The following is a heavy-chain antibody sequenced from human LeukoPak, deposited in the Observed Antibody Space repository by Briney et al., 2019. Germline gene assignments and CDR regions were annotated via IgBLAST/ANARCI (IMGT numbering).Heavy chain of an antibody. CDR3: ARVALDILWFGPVHTRWYFDY. V-gene: IGHV3-48*04. Sequence: SGGSLRLSCAASGFTFSSYSMNWVRQAPGKGLEWVSYISSSSSTIYYADSVKGRFTISRDNAKNSLYLQMNSLRAEDTAVYYCARVALDILWFGPVHTRWYFDYWGQGTLVTVSS. J-gene: IGHJ4*02. CDR1: GFTFSSYS. D-gene: IGHD3-10*01. CDR2: ISSSSSTI.